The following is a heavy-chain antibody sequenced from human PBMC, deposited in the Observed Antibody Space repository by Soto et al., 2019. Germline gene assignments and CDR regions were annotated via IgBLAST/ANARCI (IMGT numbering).Heavy chain of an antibody. CDR2: TYKSATT. Sequence: SETLSLTCSVSGDSISNLDYFWAWIRQPPGQALEYIGYTYKSATTYYNPSFESRVAIPVDTSKSQFSLNVTSVTAADTAVYFCARGRYCLTGRCFPNWFDSWGQGALVTVSS. CDR1: GDSISNLDYF. D-gene: IGHD7-27*01. J-gene: IGHJ5*01. CDR3: ARGRYCLTGRCFPNWFDS. V-gene: IGHV4-30-4*01.